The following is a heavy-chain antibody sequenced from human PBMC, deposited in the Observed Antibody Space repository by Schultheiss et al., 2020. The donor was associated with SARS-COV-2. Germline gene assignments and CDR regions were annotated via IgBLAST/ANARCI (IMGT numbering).Heavy chain of an antibody. CDR2: IYYSGST. D-gene: IGHD5-24*01. V-gene: IGHV4-59*01. CDR1: GGSISSYY. J-gene: IGHJ4*02. CDR3: ARERHGYNYGGLDY. Sequence: SETLSLTCTVSGGSISSYYWGWIRQPPGKGLEWIGSIYYSGSTNYNPSLKSRVTISVDTSKNQFSLKLSSVTAADTAVYYCARERHGYNYGGLDYWGQGTLVTVSS.